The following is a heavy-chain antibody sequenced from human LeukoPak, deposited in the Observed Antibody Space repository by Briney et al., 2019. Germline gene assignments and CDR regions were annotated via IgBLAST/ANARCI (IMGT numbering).Heavy chain of an antibody. D-gene: IGHD3-9*01. Sequence: ASVKVSCKASGYTFTSYDINWVRQAPGKGLEWMGGFHPEDGETIYAQNFQGRVTMTEDTSTDTAYMELRSLRSDDTAVYYCATSVRYSDWSFFRLAYWGQGTQVTVSS. J-gene: IGHJ4*02. V-gene: IGHV1-24*01. CDR3: ATSVRYSDWSFFRLAY. CDR2: FHPEDGET. CDR1: GYTFTSYD.